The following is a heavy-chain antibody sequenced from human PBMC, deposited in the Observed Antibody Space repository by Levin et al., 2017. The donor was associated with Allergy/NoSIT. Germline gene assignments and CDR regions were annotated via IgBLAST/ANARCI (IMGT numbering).Heavy chain of an antibody. D-gene: IGHD6-13*01. CDR3: AMDYSSSWYRRLQGYYGMDV. V-gene: IGHV3-30*03. CDR1: GFTFSSYG. Sequence: GGSLRLSCAASGFTFSSYGMHWVRQAPGKGLEWVAVISYDGSNKYYADSVKGRFTISRDNSKNTLYLQMNSLRAEDTAVYYCAMDYSSSWYRRLQGYYGMDVWGQGTTVTVSS. CDR2: ISYDGSNK. J-gene: IGHJ6*02.